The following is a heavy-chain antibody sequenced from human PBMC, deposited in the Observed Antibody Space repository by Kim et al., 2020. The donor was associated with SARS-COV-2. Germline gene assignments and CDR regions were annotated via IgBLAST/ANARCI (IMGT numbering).Heavy chain of an antibody. D-gene: IGHD3-22*01. CDR2: ISGSGGST. V-gene: IGHV3-23*01. CDR1: GFTFSSYA. J-gene: IGHJ4*02. CDR3: AKVHYYDSSGYGFYFDY. Sequence: GGSLRLSCAASGFTFSSYAMSWVRQAPGKGLEWVSVISGSGGSTHYADSVKGRFTISRDNSKNTLYLQMNSLRAEDTAVYYCAKVHYYDSSGYGFYFDYWGQGTLVTVSS.